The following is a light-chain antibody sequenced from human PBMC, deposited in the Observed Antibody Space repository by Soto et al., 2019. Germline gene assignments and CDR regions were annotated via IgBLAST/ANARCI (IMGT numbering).Light chain of an antibody. Sequence: QCALTQSPSGSGSPGQSVTISCTGTSSDVGGYNYVSWYQQHPGKAPKLMIYDVTKRPSGVPDRFSGSKSGNTASLTVSGLQAEDEADYYCSSYAGSNIVVFGGGTKLTVL. CDR2: DVT. V-gene: IGLV2-8*01. CDR3: SSYAGSNIVV. J-gene: IGLJ2*01. CDR1: SSDVGGYNY.